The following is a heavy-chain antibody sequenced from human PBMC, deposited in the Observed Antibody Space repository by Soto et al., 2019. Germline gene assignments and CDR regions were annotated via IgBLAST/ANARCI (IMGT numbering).Heavy chain of an antibody. CDR3: VGSGGSSVDY. CDR2: IDHSDSYT. V-gene: IGHV5-10-1*03. J-gene: IGHJ4*02. CDR1: GYSFTSYW. D-gene: IGHD3-10*01. Sequence: EVQLVQSGAEVKKPGESLRISCKGSGYSFTSYWISWARQMPGKGLEWMGRIDHSDSYTNYSPSFQGHVTISADKSISTAYLQWSSLKASDTAMYYCVGSGGSSVDYWGQGTLVTVSS.